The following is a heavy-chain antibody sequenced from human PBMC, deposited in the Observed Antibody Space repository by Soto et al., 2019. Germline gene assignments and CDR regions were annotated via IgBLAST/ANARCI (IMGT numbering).Heavy chain of an antibody. V-gene: IGHV1-69*13. D-gene: IGHD3-10*01. CDR1: GGTFSSYA. CDR2: IIPIFGTA. CDR3: ARGGFGELFYYYYGMDV. Sequence: SVKVSCKASGGTFSSYAISWVRQAPGQGLEWMGGIIPIFGTANYAQKFQGRVTITADESTSTAYMELSSLRSEDTAVYYCARGGFGELFYYYYGMDVWGQGTTVTVSS. J-gene: IGHJ6*02.